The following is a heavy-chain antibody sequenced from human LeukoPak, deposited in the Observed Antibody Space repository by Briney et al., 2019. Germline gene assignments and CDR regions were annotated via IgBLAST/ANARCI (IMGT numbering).Heavy chain of an antibody. CDR3: ARKITMVRGVINRAAGFDY. D-gene: IGHD3-10*01. CDR2: INHSGST. V-gene: IGHV4-34*01. CDR1: GGSFSGYY. Sequence: SETLSLTCAVYGGSFSGYYWSWIRQPPGEGLEWIGEINHSGSTNYNPSLKSRVTISVDTSKNQFSLKLSSVTAADTAVYYCARKITMVRGVINRAAGFDYWGQGTLVTVSS. J-gene: IGHJ4*02.